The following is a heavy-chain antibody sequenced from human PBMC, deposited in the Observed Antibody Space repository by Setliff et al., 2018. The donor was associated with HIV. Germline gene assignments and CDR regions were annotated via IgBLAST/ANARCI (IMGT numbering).Heavy chain of an antibody. CDR2: INPNSGGT. Sequence: ASVKVSCKASGYTLTDYYIHWIRQAPGQGLEWMGRINPNSGGTDYARKFLGRVTMTSDTSISTAYMELSSLRSDDTAVYYCARGSGGYCSGGSCYFGFGLALWGQGTTVTVSS. V-gene: IGHV1-2*06. D-gene: IGHD2-15*01. CDR3: ARGSGGYCSGGSCYFGFGLAL. J-gene: IGHJ6*02. CDR1: GYTLTDYY.